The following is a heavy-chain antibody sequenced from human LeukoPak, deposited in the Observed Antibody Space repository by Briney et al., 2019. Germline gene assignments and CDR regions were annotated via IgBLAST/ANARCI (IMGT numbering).Heavy chain of an antibody. Sequence: ASVKVSCKASGYTFTGYYIHWVRQAPGQGLEWMGWINPNSGGTNYAQKFQGRVTMTRDTSISTAYLQWSSLKASDTAMYYCARHPVAGVLHWFDPWGQGTLVTVSS. CDR1: GYTFTGYY. V-gene: IGHV1-2*02. CDR3: ARHPVAGVLHWFDP. CDR2: INPNSGGT. J-gene: IGHJ5*02. D-gene: IGHD6-13*01.